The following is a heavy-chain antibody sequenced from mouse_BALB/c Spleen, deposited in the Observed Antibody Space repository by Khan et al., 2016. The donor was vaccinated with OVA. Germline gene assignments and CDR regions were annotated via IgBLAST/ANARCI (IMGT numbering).Heavy chain of an antibody. D-gene: IGHD1-1*01. V-gene: IGHV9-3-1*01. CDR2: INTYTGEP. CDR3: ARTLYGSGYDYAMDY. Sequence: QIQLVQSGPELKKPGETVKISCKASGYIFTNYGMTWVKQAPGKGLKWMGWINTYTGEPTYADDFTGRFAFPLETSANPAYLQINNLKNEDTATYCCARTLYGSGYDYAMDYWGQGTSVTVSS. J-gene: IGHJ4*01. CDR1: GYIFTNYG.